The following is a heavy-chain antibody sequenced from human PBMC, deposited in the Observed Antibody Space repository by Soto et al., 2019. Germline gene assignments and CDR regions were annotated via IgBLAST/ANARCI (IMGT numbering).Heavy chain of an antibody. Sequence: QVQLVQAGAEVKKPGASVKVSCKASGYTFTSYAMHWVRQAPGQRLEWMGWINAGNGNTKYSQKFQRRVTITRDTPASTAYMELSSRRSEDTAVYYCARDRGGIAVDDAFDIWGQGTMVTVSS. J-gene: IGHJ3*02. D-gene: IGHD6-19*01. V-gene: IGHV1-3*01. CDR2: INAGNGNT. CDR3: ARDRGGIAVDDAFDI. CDR1: GYTFTSYA.